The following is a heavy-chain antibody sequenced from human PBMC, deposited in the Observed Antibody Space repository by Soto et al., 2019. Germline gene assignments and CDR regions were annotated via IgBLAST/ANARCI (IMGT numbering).Heavy chain of an antibody. CDR2: ISAYNGNT. Sequence: GASVKVSCKASGYTFTSYGISWVRQAPGQGLEWMGWISAYNGNTNYAQKLQGRVTMTTDTSTSTAYMELRSLRSDDTAVYYCARDRAYYDFWSGHNRFDPWGQGTLVTVSS. V-gene: IGHV1-18*01. CDR1: GYTFTSYG. CDR3: ARDRAYYDFWSGHNRFDP. D-gene: IGHD3-3*01. J-gene: IGHJ5*02.